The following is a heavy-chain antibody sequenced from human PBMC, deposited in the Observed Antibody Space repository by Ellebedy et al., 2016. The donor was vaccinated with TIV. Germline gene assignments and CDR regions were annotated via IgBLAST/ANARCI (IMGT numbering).Heavy chain of an antibody. CDR3: ASKAFGATTY. D-gene: IGHD1-26*01. V-gene: IGHV3-74*01. J-gene: IGHJ4*02. CDR1: GFTFSSYW. CDR2: INSDGSST. Sequence: GESLKISCAASGFTFSSYWMHWVRQAPGKGLVWVSRINSDGSSTSYADSVKGRFTISRDNAKNTLYLQMNSLRAEDTAVYYCASKAFGATTYWGQGTLVTVSS.